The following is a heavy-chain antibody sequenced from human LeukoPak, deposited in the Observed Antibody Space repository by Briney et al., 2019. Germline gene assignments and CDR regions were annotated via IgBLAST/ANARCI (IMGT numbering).Heavy chain of an antibody. D-gene: IGHD6-13*01. J-gene: IGHJ4*02. CDR1: GRTLSSYW. CDR2: IKQDGRDK. Sequence: GGSLTLSCVASGRTLSSYWVRWVRQARRRGLEWVANIKQDGRDKYYEASVKGRFTISRDNAKKSLYLQTNSLRAEDTAVYYCAAGEQLGYWGQGTLVTVSS. CDR3: AAGEQLGY. V-gene: IGHV3-7*01.